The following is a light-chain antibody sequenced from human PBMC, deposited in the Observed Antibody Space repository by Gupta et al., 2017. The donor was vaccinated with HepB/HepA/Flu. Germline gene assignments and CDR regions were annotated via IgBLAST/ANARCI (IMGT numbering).Light chain of an antibody. CDR2: KAS. J-gene: IGKJ1*01. CDR3: QQYDSYSPWT. Sequence: DIQMTQSPSTLSASVGDRVTITCRASQSISSWLAWYQQKPGKAPKVLIYKASNLESGVPSRFSGSGSRTEFTLTISSLQPDDFATYYCQQYDSYSPWTFGQGTKVEIK. CDR1: QSISSW. V-gene: IGKV1-5*03.